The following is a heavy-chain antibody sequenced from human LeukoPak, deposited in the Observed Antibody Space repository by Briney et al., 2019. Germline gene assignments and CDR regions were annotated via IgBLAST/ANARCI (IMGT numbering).Heavy chain of an antibody. Sequence: SETLSLTCTVSGGSVSSGSYYWGWIRQPPGKGLEWIGSIYYSGSTYYNPSLKSRVTISVDTSKNQFSLKLSSVTAADTAVYYCAKDGSMPWGYYMDVWGKGTTVTISS. CDR3: AKDGSMPWGYYMDV. D-gene: IGHD2/OR15-2a*01. CDR1: GGSVSSGSYY. CDR2: IYYSGST. J-gene: IGHJ6*03. V-gene: IGHV4-39*07.